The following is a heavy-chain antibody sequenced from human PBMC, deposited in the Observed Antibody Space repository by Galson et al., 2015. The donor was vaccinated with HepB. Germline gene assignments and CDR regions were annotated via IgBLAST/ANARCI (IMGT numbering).Heavy chain of an antibody. CDR3: ARGGSEMATISFDP. CDR2: INYSGST. Sequence: TLSLTCAVYGGSLSGYYWSWIRQPPGKGLEWLGEINYSGSTSYNPSVKSRVTISVDTSKNQFSLKLRSVTAADTAVYYCARGGSEMATISFDPWGQGTLVTVSS. J-gene: IGHJ5*02. D-gene: IGHD5-24*01. V-gene: IGHV4-34*01. CDR1: GGSLSGYY.